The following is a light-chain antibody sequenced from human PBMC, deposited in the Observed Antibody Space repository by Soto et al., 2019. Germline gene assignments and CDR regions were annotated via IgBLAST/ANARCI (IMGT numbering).Light chain of an antibody. CDR2: LNSDGSH. CDR3: QTWGTGIQGV. Sequence: QSVLTQSPSASASLGASVKLTCTLSSGHSSYAIAWHQQQPEKGPRYLMKLNSDGSHSKGDGIPDRFSGSSSGAERYLTISSLQSEDEAAYYCQTWGTGIQGVFGGGTEVAV. V-gene: IGLV4-69*01. J-gene: IGLJ3*02. CDR1: SGHSSYA.